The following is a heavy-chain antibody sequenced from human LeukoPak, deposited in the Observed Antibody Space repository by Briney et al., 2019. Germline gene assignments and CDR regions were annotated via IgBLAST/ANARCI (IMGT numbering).Heavy chain of an antibody. D-gene: IGHD3-3*01. Sequence: GGSLRLSSAASGFTFSSYSMNWVRQAPGKGLEWVSYISSSSSTIYYADSVKGRLTISRDNAKNSLYLQMNSLRAEDTAVYYCARNVLRFLEWSSAIDPWGQGTLVTVSS. CDR2: ISSSSSTI. CDR1: GFTFSSYS. J-gene: IGHJ5*02. CDR3: ARNVLRFLEWSSAIDP. V-gene: IGHV3-48*01.